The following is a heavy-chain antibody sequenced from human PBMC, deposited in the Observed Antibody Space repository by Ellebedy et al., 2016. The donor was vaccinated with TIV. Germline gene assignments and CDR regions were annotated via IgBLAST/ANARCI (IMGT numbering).Heavy chain of an antibody. J-gene: IGHJ6*02. D-gene: IGHD2-2*01. CDR1: GGSFSGYY. Sequence: SETLSLTXGVYGGSFSGYYWSWIRQPPGKGLEWIGEINHSGSTNYNPSLKSRVTISVDTSKNQFSLKLSSVTAADTAVYYCARGGYQLLAYYYYGMDVWGQGTTVTVSS. CDR3: ARGGYQLLAYYYYGMDV. CDR2: INHSGST. V-gene: IGHV4-34*01.